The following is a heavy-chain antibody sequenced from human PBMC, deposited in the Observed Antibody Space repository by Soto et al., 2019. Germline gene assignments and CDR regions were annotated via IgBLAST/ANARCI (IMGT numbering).Heavy chain of an antibody. V-gene: IGHV3-33*01. CDR2: IWYDGSNK. CDR3: ARDRETYPVASPPDS. D-gene: IGHD5-12*01. J-gene: IGHJ4*02. Sequence: QVQLVESGGGVVQPGRSLSLSCAASGFIYSTYAMHWVRQAPGTGLECVALIWYDGSNKYYADSVKGRFTISRDNSKNTLDLQMDSRRAEDTAIYYCARDRETYPVASPPDSWGQGTLVTVSS. CDR1: GFIYSTYA.